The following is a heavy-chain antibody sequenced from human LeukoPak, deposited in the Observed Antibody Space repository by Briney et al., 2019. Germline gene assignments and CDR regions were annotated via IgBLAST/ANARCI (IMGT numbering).Heavy chain of an antibody. CDR1: GVSITNYY. CDR2: MYYSGNT. V-gene: IGHV4-59*12. J-gene: IGHJ4*02. Sequence: SETLSLTCSVSGVSITNYYWSWIRQPAGKGLEWVGCMYYSGNTNYNPSLKSRVTISVDTSKNQFSLRLTSVTAADTAVYYCARAYTSWSFDYWGRGTLVTVSS. CDR3: ARAYTSWSFDY. D-gene: IGHD2-2*02.